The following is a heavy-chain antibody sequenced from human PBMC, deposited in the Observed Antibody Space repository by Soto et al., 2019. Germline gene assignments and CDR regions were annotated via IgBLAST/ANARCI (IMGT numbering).Heavy chain of an antibody. V-gene: IGHV1-69*01. CDR2: IIPISGTA. Sequence: QVQLVQSGAEVKKPGSSVKVSCKASGGTFSSYAISWVRQAPGQVLEWLGGIIPISGTANYAQKFRGRVTMTADESTSTAYMELSSRRSEDTAGDYCARSQASSTSLDIYYYYYYGMDVWGQGTTVTVSS. D-gene: IGHD2-2*01. CDR3: ARSQASSTSLDIYYYYYYGMDV. J-gene: IGHJ6*02. CDR1: GGTFSSYA.